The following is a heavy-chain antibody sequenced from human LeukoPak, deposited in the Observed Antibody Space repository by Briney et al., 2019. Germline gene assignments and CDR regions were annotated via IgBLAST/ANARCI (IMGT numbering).Heavy chain of an antibody. CDR2: ISAYNGNT. CDR1: GYTFTSYG. D-gene: IGHD5-12*01. J-gene: IGHJ4*02. CDR3: ARVESGHAAFDY. Sequence: ASVKVSCKASGYTFTSYGISWVRQAPGQGLEWMGWISAYNGNTNYAQKLQGRVTMTTDTSTSTAYMELRSLRSDDPAVYSCARVESGHAAFDYWGQATLVTVSS. V-gene: IGHV1-18*01.